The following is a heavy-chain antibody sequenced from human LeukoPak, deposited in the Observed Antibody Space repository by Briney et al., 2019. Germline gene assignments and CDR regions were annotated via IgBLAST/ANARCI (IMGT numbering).Heavy chain of an antibody. CDR3: ERDFGLSGTKRSFDI. CDR2: ISGSGSTI. D-gene: IGHD1-7*01. V-gene: IGHV3-11*01. Sequence: GGALRLSCAASGFIFSNYYMSWIRQAPGKGLEWVSYISGSGSTIFYADSVKGRFTISRDNAKNSMHLQMNSLRAEDTAVYYCERDFGLSGTKRSFDIWGQGTMVTVSS. CDR1: GFIFSNYY. J-gene: IGHJ3*02.